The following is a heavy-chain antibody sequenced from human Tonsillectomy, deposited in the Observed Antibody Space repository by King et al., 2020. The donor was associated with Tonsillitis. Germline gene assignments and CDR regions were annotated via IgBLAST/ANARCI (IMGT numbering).Heavy chain of an antibody. Sequence: VQLVESGGGLVQPGGSLRLSCVASEFTFSEYWWTWMRQAPGEGLEWVANIKGDGCVKYYVDSVEGRFSISRDNADSSLFLRMNSLRAEDTAMYYCVRDRNYHDRRTYYDVLDVWGPGTMVTVSS. V-gene: IGHV3-7*01. J-gene: IGHJ3*01. D-gene: IGHD3-22*01. CDR3: VRDRNYHDRRTYYDVLDV. CDR1: EFTFSEYW. CDR2: IKGDGCVK.